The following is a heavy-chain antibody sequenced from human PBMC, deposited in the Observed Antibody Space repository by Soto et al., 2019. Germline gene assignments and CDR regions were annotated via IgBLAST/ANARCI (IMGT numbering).Heavy chain of an antibody. CDR3: ARGGYCSGGSCKYGMDV. J-gene: IGHJ6*02. CDR1: GGSFSGYY. D-gene: IGHD2-15*01. V-gene: IGHV4-34*01. CDR2: INHSGST. Sequence: QVQLQQWGAGLLKPSETLSLTCAVYGGSFSGYYWSWIRQPPGRGLGWIGEINHSGSTNYNPSLKSRATISVDTSKNQFSLKVSSVTAADTAVYYCARGGYCSGGSCKYGMDVWGQGTTVTVSS.